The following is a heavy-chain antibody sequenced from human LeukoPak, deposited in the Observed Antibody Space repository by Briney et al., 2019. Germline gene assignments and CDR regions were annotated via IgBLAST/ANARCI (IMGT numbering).Heavy chain of an antibody. V-gene: IGHV3-53*01. D-gene: IGHD2-2*01. CDR2: IYVGGST. CDR3: ARDHRNAGVFDY. Sequence: PGGSLRLSCAASGFTVSSNYMGWVRQAPGKGLEWLSVIYVGGSTFYADSVKGRYTISRDNSKNTLYLQMNSLRADDTAVYYCARDHRNAGVFDYWGQGTLVTVSS. J-gene: IGHJ4*02. CDR1: GFTVSSNY.